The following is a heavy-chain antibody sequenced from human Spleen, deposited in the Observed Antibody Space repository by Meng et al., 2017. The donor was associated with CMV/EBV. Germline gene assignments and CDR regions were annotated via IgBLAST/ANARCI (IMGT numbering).Heavy chain of an antibody. J-gene: IGHJ5*02. V-gene: IGHV3-21*01. Sequence: ASGSTFSSYSMNWVRQAPGKGLEWVSSISSSSDYISYADSVKGRFTISRDNAKNSLYLQMNSLRAEDTAVYYCASSFDIVVVPAAPWGQGTLVTVSS. D-gene: IGHD2-2*01. CDR3: ASSFDIVVVPAAP. CDR2: ISSSSDYI. CDR1: GSTFSSYS.